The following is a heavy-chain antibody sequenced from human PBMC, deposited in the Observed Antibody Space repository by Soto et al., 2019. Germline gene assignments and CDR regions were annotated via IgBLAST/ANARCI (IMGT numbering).Heavy chain of an antibody. D-gene: IGHD3-3*01. CDR3: AKDSALWSGYYLDY. CDR2: ISYDGSNK. V-gene: IGHV3-30*18. J-gene: IGHJ4*02. Sequence: QVQLVESGGGVVQPGRSRRLSCAASGFTFSSYGMHWVRQAPGKGLEWVAVISYDGSNKYYADSVKGRFTISRDNSKNTVYLEMNSRRAEDTAVYYCAKDSALWSGYYLDYWGQGTLVTVSS. CDR1: GFTFSSYG.